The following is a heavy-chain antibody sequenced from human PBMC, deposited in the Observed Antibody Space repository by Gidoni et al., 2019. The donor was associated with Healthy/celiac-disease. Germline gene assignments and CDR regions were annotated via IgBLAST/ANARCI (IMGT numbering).Heavy chain of an antibody. CDR1: GFSLSNARMG. CDR2: IFSNDEK. J-gene: IGHJ6*02. D-gene: IGHD3-3*01. CDR3: ARIKTYYDFWSGLSPPYYYYYGMDV. Sequence: QVTLKESGPVLVKPTETLTLTCTVSGFSLSNARMGVSWIRQPPGKALEWLAHIFSNDEKSYSTSLKSRLTISKDTSKSQVVLTMTNMDPVDTATYYCARIKTYYDFWSGLSPPYYYYYGMDVWGQGTTVTVSS. V-gene: IGHV2-26*01.